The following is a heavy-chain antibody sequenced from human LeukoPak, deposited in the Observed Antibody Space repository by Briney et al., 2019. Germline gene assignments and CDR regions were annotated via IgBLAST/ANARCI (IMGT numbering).Heavy chain of an antibody. CDR3: ARVRDSSGWYYFDY. CDR2: ISAYNGNT. J-gene: IGHJ4*02. CDR1: GYTFTSYG. V-gene: IGHV1-18*01. D-gene: IGHD6-19*01. Sequence: GASVKVSCKASGYTFTSYGISWVRQAPGQGLKWMGWISAYNGNTNYAQKLQGRVTMTTDTSTSTAYMELRSLKSDDTAVYYCARVRDSSGWYYFDYWGQETLVTVSS.